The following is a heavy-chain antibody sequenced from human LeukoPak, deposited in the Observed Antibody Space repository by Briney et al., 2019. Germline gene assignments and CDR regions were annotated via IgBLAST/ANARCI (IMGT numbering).Heavy chain of an antibody. J-gene: IGHJ6*02. Sequence: PGGSLRLSCAASGFTFSGSATHWARQASGKGLEWVGRIRSKANSYATAYAASVKGRFTISRDDSKNTACLQMNSLKAEDTAVYYCTIGMVRGVLYYYGMDVWGQGTTVTVSS. CDR3: TIGMVRGVLYYYGMDV. CDR2: IRSKANSYAT. D-gene: IGHD3-10*01. CDR1: GFTFSGSA. V-gene: IGHV3-73*01.